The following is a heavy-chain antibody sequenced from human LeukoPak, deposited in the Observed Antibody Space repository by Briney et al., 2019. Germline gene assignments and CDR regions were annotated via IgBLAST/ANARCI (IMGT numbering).Heavy chain of an antibody. CDR1: GFTFSSYG. J-gene: IGHJ6*03. CDR3: AKDTKDYYYMDV. CDR2: IWYDGSNK. Sequence: GGSLRLSCAASGFTFSSYGMHWVRQAPGKGLEWVAVIWYDGSNKYYADPVKGRFTISRDNSKNTLYLQMNSLRAEDTAVYHCAKDTKDYYYMDVWGKGTTVTVSS. V-gene: IGHV3-33*06. D-gene: IGHD2-15*01.